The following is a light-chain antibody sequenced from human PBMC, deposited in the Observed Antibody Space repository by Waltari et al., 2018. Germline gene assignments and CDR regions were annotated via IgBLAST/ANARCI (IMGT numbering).Light chain of an antibody. Sequence: IVFTPSPAPLSLSPGETATLPCRASQSVGTYLAWYQQRPGQAPRLLIYDASNRATGIPARFRGSRSGTDVTLTISSLEPEDFAVVYCQQRSNWTPYTFGQGARVEIK. CDR3: QQRSNWTPYT. CDR1: QSVGTY. CDR2: DAS. V-gene: IGKV3-11*01. J-gene: IGKJ2*01.